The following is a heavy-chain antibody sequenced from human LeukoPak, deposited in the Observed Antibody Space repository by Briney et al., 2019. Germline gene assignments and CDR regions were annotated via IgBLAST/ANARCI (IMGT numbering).Heavy chain of an antibody. CDR3: AAYGSGSYYNFDY. D-gene: IGHD3-10*01. J-gene: IGHJ4*02. CDR1: GFTFSSYS. V-gene: IGHV3-21*01. Sequence: GGSLRLSCAASGFTFSSYSMNWVRQAPGKGLEWVSSISSSSSYIYYADSVKGRFTISRDNAKNSLYLQMNSLRAEDTAVYYCAAYGSGSYYNFDYWGQGTLVTVSS. CDR2: ISSSSSYI.